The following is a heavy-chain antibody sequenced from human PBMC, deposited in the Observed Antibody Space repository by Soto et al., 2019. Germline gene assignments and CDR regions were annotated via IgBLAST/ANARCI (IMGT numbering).Heavy chain of an antibody. J-gene: IGHJ6*04. V-gene: IGHV3-48*02. CDR2: ISKSGTTT. CDR1: GFTFSSYG. D-gene: IGHD2-2*03. Sequence: EVQLVESGGDLVQPGGSLRLSCVGSGFTFSSYGMNWVRQGPGKGLEWLSSISKSGTTTYYADSVRGRFTISRDNAKKSLYLQMNSLRDEDMAVYYCARDGYCVSSRCSVLPDVWGKGTTVTVSS. CDR3: ARDGYCVSSRCSVLPDV.